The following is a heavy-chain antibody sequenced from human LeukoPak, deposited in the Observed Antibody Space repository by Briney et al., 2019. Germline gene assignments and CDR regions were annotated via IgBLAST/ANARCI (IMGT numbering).Heavy chain of an antibody. CDR1: GFTFSSDW. V-gene: IGHV3-74*01. D-gene: IGHD3-16*01. CDR3: ARGGSPSDY. Sequence: PGGSLRLSCAASGFTFSSDWMHWVRQRPGKGLVWVSRIHLDGRTTNYADSVKGRFTISRDNAKNTLALEMHSPRPEDTAVYYCARGGSPSDYWGQGTLVSVSS. CDR2: IHLDGRTT. J-gene: IGHJ4*02.